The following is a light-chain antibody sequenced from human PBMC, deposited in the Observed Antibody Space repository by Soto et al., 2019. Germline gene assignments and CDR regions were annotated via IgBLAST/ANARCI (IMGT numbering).Light chain of an antibody. Sequence: QSVLTQPPSVSGAPGQRVTISCTGSSSNIGAGYDVQWYQQLPGTAPKLLVYGNTNRPSGVPDRFSGSRSGPSASLAITGLQAEDEADYYCQSYDYTLSGWEVFGGGTK. CDR1: SSNIGAGYD. CDR3: QSYDYTLSGWEV. CDR2: GNT. V-gene: IGLV1-40*01. J-gene: IGLJ2*01.